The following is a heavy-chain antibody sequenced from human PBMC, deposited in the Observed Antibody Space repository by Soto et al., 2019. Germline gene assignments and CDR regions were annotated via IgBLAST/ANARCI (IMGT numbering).Heavy chain of an antibody. CDR1: GFTFSSYN. J-gene: IGHJ4*02. Sequence: GGSLRLSCGASGFTFSSYNMHWVRQGQGKGLVWVSRINSDGSSTRYADSVKGRFTISRDNAKNTLYLQMNSLRAEDTAVYYCAKDLLQDYYGSGSYYNGWGQGTLVTVSS. CDR3: AKDLLQDYYGSGSYYNG. V-gene: IGHV3-74*01. D-gene: IGHD3-10*01. CDR2: INSDGSST.